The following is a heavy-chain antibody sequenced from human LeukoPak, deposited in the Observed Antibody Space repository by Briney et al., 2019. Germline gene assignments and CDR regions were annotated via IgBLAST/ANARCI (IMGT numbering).Heavy chain of an antibody. Sequence: GGSLRLSCAASGFTFNSYLMSWVRQAPGKGLEWVGFIRNKANGGTADYAASVKGRFTISRDDSKTIAYLQMNSLKTEDTAAYFCSRAYSTGWLGINDYWGQGTLVTVSS. J-gene: IGHJ4*02. CDR1: GFTFNSYL. V-gene: IGHV3-49*02. CDR2: IRNKANGGTA. CDR3: SRAYSTGWLGINDY. D-gene: IGHD6-19*01.